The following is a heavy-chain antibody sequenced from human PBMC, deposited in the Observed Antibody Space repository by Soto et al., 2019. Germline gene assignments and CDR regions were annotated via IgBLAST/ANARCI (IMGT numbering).Heavy chain of an antibody. CDR3: ARDLYFGFMITFGGVTIDY. J-gene: IGHJ4*02. Sequence: QVQLVESGGGVVQPGRSLRLSCAASGFTFSSYGMHWVRQAPGKGLEWVAVIWYDGSNKYYADSVKGRFTISRDNSKNTLYLQMNSLRAEDTAVYYCARDLYFGFMITFGGVTIDYWGQGTLVTVSS. CDR1: GFTFSSYG. V-gene: IGHV3-33*01. CDR2: IWYDGSNK. D-gene: IGHD3-16*01.